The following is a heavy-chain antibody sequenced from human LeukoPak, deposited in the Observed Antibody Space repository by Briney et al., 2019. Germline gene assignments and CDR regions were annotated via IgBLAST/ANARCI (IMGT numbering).Heavy chain of an antibody. CDR1: GFTFSNSW. CDR3: ARPQQGGTTRSHGLDV. J-gene: IGHJ6*02. Sequence: PGGSLRLSCAASGFTFSNSWMQWVRQVPGKGLVWVSRINTDGTSTSYADSVRGRFIISRDNAKNTLYLQMNSLRAEDTAVYYCARPQQGGTTRSHGLDVWGQGTTVTLSS. CDR2: INTDGTST. V-gene: IGHV3-74*01. D-gene: IGHD2-2*01.